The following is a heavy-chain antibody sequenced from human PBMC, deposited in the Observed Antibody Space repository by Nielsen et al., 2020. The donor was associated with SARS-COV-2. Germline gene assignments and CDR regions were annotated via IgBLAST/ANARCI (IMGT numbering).Heavy chain of an antibody. D-gene: IGHD6-6*01. J-gene: IGHJ4*02. CDR3: ARGTYSSSPFDY. CDR1: GFTVSSNY. Sequence: GESLKISCAASGFTVSSNYMSWVRQAPGKGLEWVSVIYSGGSTYYADSVKGRFTISRDNSKNTLYLQMNSLRAEDTAVYYCARGTYSSSPFDYWGQGTLVTVSS. V-gene: IGHV3-66*01. CDR2: IYSGGST.